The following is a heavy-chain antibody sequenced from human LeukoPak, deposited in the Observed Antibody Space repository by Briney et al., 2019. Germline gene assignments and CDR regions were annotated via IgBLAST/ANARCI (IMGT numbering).Heavy chain of an antibody. Sequence: GGSLRLSCEVSGFSFSAYWMSWVRQAPGKGLEWVASIKQDGSEIYYGDSVKGRFTISRDNAKSSLYLQMNSLRAEDTAVYYCARVSSSGYYPWSVYYYYYMDVWGKGTTVTVSS. CDR1: GFSFSAYW. D-gene: IGHD3-22*01. CDR2: IKQDGSEI. V-gene: IGHV3-7*01. CDR3: ARVSSSGYYPWSVYYYYYMDV. J-gene: IGHJ6*03.